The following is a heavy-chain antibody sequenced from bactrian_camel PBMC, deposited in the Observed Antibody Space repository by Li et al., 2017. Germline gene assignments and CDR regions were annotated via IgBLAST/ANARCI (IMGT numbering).Heavy chain of an antibody. CDR2: HYTGAATT. V-gene: IGHV3S1*01. J-gene: IGHJ4*01. Sequence: HVQLVESGGGPVQPGGSLRLSCEISLYIYSSYCMGWFRQAPGKERAAVAAHYTGAATTYVADSVKGRFTISQDSARNTVYLQMNNLQPEDTATYYCAEGRGSRGEHCYSLNYWGQGTQVTVS. CDR3: AEGRGSRGEHCYSLNY. CDR1: LYIYSSYC. D-gene: IGHD6*01.